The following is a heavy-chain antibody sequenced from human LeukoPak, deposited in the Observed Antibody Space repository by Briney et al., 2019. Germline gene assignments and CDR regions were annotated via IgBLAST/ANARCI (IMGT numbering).Heavy chain of an antibody. J-gene: IGHJ4*02. CDR3: ARDYGSRLLFDF. Sequence: ASVKLSCKASGYILTTYGISWVRQAPGQGLEWMGWISPYNGNTNYAQKLQGRVTMTTDTSTSTAYMELRSLRSDDTAVYYCARDYGSRLLFDFWGQGTLVTVSS. CDR2: ISPYNGNT. D-gene: IGHD6-13*01. CDR1: GYILTTYG. V-gene: IGHV1-18*01.